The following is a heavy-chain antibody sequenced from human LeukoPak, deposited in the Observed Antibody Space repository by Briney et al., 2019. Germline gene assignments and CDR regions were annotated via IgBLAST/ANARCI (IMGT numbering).Heavy chain of an antibody. D-gene: IGHD5-18*01. Sequence: SETLSLTCAVYGGSFSGYYWSWIRQPPGKGLEWIGEINHSGSTNYNPSLKSRVTISVDTSKNQFSLKLSSVTAADTAVYYCARSRDTAMVLDYWGQGTLVTVSS. CDR1: GGSFSGYY. CDR3: ARSRDTAMVLDY. CDR2: INHSGST. V-gene: IGHV4-34*01. J-gene: IGHJ4*02.